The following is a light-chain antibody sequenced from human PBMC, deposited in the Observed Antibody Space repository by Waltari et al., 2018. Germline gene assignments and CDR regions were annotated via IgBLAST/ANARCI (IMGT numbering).Light chain of an antibody. Sequence: EIMLTQSPGTLSLSPGERATLSCRASQSISRFLAWYQQKPGQAPRLLIYDASTRATGIPGRFSGSGSGTDLSLTINRLEPEDIAVYYCQKYGSLPATFGQGTKVEIK. V-gene: IGKV3-20*01. J-gene: IGKJ1*01. CDR2: DAS. CDR3: QKYGSLPAT. CDR1: QSISRF.